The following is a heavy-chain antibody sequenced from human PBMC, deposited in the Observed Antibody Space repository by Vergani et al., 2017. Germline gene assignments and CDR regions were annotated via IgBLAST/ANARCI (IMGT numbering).Heavy chain of an antibody. V-gene: IGHV4-38-2*02. CDR2: IYGSWTT. CDR1: GYSISNGYH. D-gene: IGHD3-22*01. CDR3: AREPHYYDATGYNYHV. Sequence: QVQLQESGPGLVKPSETLSLTCTVSGYSISNGYHWGWIRQPPGEGLEWIVRIYGSWTTNYNPSLRSRVTISVDTSKNQFSLHLSSVTAADTAVYFCAREPHYYDATGYNYHVWGQGTLVIVSS. J-gene: IGHJ4*02.